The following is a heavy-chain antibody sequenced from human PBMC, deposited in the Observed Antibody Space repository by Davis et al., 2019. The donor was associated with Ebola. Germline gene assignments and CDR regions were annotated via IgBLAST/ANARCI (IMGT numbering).Heavy chain of an antibody. V-gene: IGHV4-59*01. CDR1: GGSISSYY. CDR2: IYYSGST. D-gene: IGHD5-18*01. Sequence: SETLSLTCTVPGGSISSYYWSWIRQPPGKGLEWIGYIYYSGSTNYNPSLKRRVTISVDTSKNQFSLKLSSVTAADTAVYYGASARGRGYSYGHYYYYGMDVWGQGTTVTVSS. J-gene: IGHJ6*02. CDR3: ASARGRGYSYGHYYYYGMDV.